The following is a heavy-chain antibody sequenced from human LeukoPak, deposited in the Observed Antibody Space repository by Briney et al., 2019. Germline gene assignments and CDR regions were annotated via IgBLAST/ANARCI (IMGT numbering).Heavy chain of an antibody. J-gene: IGHJ3*02. CDR1: GGSISSSYYY. V-gene: IGHV4-39*07. CDR2: IYHSGST. CDR3: ARDQDIVVVPAASESAFDI. D-gene: IGHD2-2*01. Sequence: SETLSLTCTVSGGSISSSYYYWGWVRQPPGKGLEWIGEIYHSGSTNYNPSLKSRVTISVDKSKNQFSLKLSSVTAADTAVYYCARDQDIVVVPAASESAFDIWGQGTMVTVSS.